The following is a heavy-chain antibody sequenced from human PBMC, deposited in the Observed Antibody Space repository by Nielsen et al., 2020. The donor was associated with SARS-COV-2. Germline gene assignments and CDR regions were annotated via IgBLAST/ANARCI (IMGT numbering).Heavy chain of an antibody. Sequence: GESLKISCAASGLTFSTYSIMWVRQAPGKGLEWVSHISASGSYKYYADSVKGRFTISRDNAKNSLYLQMNSLRAEDTVVYYCAREGRKLPLDYWGQGTLVTVSS. D-gene: IGHD5-24*01. V-gene: IGHV3-21*04. CDR2: ISASGSYK. J-gene: IGHJ4*02. CDR1: GLTFSTYS. CDR3: AREGRKLPLDY.